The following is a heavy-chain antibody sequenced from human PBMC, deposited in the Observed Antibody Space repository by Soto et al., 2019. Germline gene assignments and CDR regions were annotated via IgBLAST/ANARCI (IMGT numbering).Heavy chain of an antibody. V-gene: IGHV3-33*03. J-gene: IGHJ4*02. CDR1: GFIFNEYG. D-gene: IGHD2-15*01. CDR2: IWYDGSNK. Sequence: QVQLVESGGGVVQPGMSLSLSCAASGFIFNEYGMHWVRQAPGTGLEWVAVIWYDGSNKYYADSVKGRFTISRDNSKNTMSLQMNSLRAEDTAVYYCARWGCSGTNCNLNQRSYDLWGQGTLVTVSS. CDR3: ARWGCSGTNCNLNQRSYDL.